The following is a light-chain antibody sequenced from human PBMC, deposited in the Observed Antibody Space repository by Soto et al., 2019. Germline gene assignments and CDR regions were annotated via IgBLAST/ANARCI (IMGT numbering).Light chain of an antibody. J-gene: IGKJ1*01. Sequence: DIVMTQSPDCLAVSLGERATINCKSSQSILYSSNNKNYLAWYQQKPGQPPKLLISWASTRESGVPDRFSGSGSETDFTLTISSLQAEDVAVYYCHQYYGSPPRTFGQGTKVEIK. CDR2: WAS. V-gene: IGKV4-1*01. CDR3: HQYYGSPPRT. CDR1: QSILYSSNNKNY.